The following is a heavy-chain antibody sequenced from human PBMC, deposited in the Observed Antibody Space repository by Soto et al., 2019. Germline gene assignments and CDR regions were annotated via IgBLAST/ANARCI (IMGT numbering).Heavy chain of an antibody. CDR3: ARDQRKYCSGGSCYSGRFDY. D-gene: IGHD2-15*01. CDR2: TYHSGST. V-gene: IGHV4-38-2*02. J-gene: IGHJ4*02. CDR1: GYSISSGYY. Sequence: PSETLSLTCAVSGYSISSGYYWGWIRQPPGKGLEWIGSTYHSGSTYYNPSLKSRVAISVDTSKNQFSLKLSSVTAADTAVYYCARDQRKYCSGGSCYSGRFDYWGQGTLVTVSS.